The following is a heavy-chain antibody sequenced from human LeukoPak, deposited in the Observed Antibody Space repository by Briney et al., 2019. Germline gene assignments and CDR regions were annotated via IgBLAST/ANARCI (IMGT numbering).Heavy chain of an antibody. D-gene: IGHD3-16*01. J-gene: IGHJ4*02. CDR1: GFTFDDYA. Sequence: GGSLRLSCAASGFTFDDYAMHWVRQAPGKGLEWVSGISWNSGSIGYADSVKGRFTISRDNAKNSLYLQMNSLRAEDMALYNCAKDAGDLTYYFDYWGQGTLVTVSS. CDR2: ISWNSGSI. CDR3: AKDAGDLTYYFDY. V-gene: IGHV3-9*03.